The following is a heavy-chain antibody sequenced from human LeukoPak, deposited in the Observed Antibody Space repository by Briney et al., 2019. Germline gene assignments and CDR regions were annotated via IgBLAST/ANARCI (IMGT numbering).Heavy chain of an antibody. D-gene: IGHD3-9*01. CDR1: GFTFGTYW. J-gene: IGHJ5*02. Sequence: LRLACALYGFTFGTYWMGWVRQPPGKGLECIGEINHSGSTDYNPSLKNRVTISVDTSKNQFSLKLSSVTATDTAVYYCARRNTYYDILTGYYRFGWFDPWGQGTLVTVSS. CDR2: INHSGST. V-gene: IGHV4-34*01. CDR3: ARRNTYYDILTGYYRFGWFDP.